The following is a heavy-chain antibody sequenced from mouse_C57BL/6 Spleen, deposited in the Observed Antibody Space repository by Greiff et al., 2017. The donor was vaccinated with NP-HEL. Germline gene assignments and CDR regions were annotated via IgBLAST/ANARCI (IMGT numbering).Heavy chain of an antibody. V-gene: IGHV1-26*01. J-gene: IGHJ3*01. CDR2: INPNNGGT. D-gene: IGHD2-4*01. Sequence: EVQLHQSGPELVKPGASVKISCKASGYTFTDYYMNWVKQSHGKSLEWIGDINPNNGGTSYNQKFKGKATLTVDKSSSTAYMELRSLTSEDSAVYYCARNDYDGFAYWGQGTLVTVSA. CDR3: ARNDYDGFAY. CDR1: GYTFTDYY.